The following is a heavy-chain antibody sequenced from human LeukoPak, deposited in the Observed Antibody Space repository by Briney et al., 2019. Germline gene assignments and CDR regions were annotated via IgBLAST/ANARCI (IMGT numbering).Heavy chain of an antibody. CDR2: IKQDGAEK. CDR3: ARSGYSSSSFVHYYMDV. J-gene: IGHJ6*03. CDR1: EFTFSMYW. Sequence: GGSLRLSCAASEFTFSMYWMTWVRQAPGKGLEWVANIKQDGAEKYYLDSVKGRFTISRDNAKDSLYLQMNSLRAEDTAVYYCARSGYSSSSFVHYYMDVWGKGTTVTVSS. V-gene: IGHV3-7*01. D-gene: IGHD6-13*01.